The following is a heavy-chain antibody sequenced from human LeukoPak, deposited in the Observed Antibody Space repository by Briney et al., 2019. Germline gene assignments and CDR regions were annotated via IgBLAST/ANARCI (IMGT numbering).Heavy chain of an antibody. CDR3: AREGYTNSMGVNWFDP. CDR1: GGSISNYY. Sequence: SETLSLTGTVSGGSISNYYWSWIRRPPGKGLEWIGYIYYTGSTKFNPSLKSRVTISVDTSKNQFSLMLTSVTAADTAVYYCAREGYTNSMGVNWFDPWGQGILVTVSS. CDR2: IYYTGST. J-gene: IGHJ5*02. D-gene: IGHD2-2*02. V-gene: IGHV4-59*01.